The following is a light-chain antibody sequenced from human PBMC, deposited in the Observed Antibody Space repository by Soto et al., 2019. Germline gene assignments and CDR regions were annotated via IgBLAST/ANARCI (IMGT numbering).Light chain of an antibody. CDR2: TAS. CDR1: QDIRDR. J-gene: IGKJ1*01. CDR3: LRHITYPRT. Sequence: DIQMTQSPSVMSASVGDTVTITCRASQDIRDRLAWLQQKPGEAPKRLVYTASSLQSGVPSRLSGSGFVTEFTLTIRSLQPEDFANYHYLRHITYPRTIGQGTKV. V-gene: IGKV1-17*03.